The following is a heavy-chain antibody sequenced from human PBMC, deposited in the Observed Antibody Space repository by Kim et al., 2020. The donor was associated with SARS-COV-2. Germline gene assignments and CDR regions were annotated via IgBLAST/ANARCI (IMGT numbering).Heavy chain of an antibody. CDR1: GYSFTSYW. D-gene: IGHD3-22*01. CDR2: IYPGDSDT. Sequence: GESLKISCKGSGYSFTSYWIGWVRQMPGKGLEWMGIIYPGDSDTRYSPSFQGQVTISADKSISTAYLQWSSLKASDTAMYYCAGLYYYDSSGSRAFDIWGQGTMVTVSS. J-gene: IGHJ3*02. CDR3: AGLYYYDSSGSRAFDI. V-gene: IGHV5-51*01.